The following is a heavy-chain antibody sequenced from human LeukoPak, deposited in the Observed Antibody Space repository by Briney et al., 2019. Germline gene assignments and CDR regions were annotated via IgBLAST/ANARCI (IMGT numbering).Heavy chain of an antibody. V-gene: IGHV3-20*04. CDR2: INWNGGST. CDR3: ARPWGLGYCSGGSCYHRAFDI. J-gene: IGHJ3*02. CDR1: GFTFDDYG. D-gene: IGHD2-15*01. Sequence: GGSLRLSCAASGFTFDDYGMSWVRQAPGKGREWVSGINWNGGSTGYADSVKGRFTISRDNAKNSLYLQMNSLRAEDTALYYCARPWGLGYCSGGSCYHRAFDIWGQGTMVTVSS.